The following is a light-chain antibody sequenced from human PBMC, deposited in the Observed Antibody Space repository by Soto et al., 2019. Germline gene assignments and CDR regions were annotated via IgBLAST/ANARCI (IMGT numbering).Light chain of an antibody. V-gene: IGLV2-14*01. CDR3: SSYTTSGTPV. CDR2: EVS. J-gene: IGLJ3*02. Sequence: QSALTQPASVSGSPGQTITISCTGTSSDVGGYNYLSWYQQHPGKAPKVMIYEVSNRPSGVSNRFSGSKSGNTASLTISGLKAEDEDDYFCSSYTTSGTPVFGGGTKDTVL. CDR1: SSDVGGYNY.